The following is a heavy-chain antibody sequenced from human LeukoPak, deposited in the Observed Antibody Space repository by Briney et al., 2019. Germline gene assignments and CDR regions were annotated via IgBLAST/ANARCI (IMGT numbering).Heavy chain of an antibody. CDR3: ARCGGSGDYSGIRFDP. CDR1: GGSFSSGDYY. V-gene: IGHV4-30-4*01. CDR2: IYYSGST. J-gene: IGHJ5*02. D-gene: IGHD4-17*01. Sequence: SQTLSLTCTVSGGSFSSGDYYWSRIRRPPGKGLEWIGYIYYSGSTYYNPSLKSRVTISVDTSKNQFSLKLSSVTAADTAVYYCARCGGSGDYSGIRFDPWGQGTPVTVSS.